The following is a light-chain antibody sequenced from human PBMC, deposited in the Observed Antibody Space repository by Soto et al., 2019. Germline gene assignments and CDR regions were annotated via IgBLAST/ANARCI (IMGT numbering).Light chain of an antibody. CDR1: RTVSTN. Sequence: EREMTQSPATLSVSPGERATLSCRASRTVSTNLAWYQQKPGQAPRLLIYAASARASGVPAMFSGSGSGTEFTLTISGPQSEDSALYFCQQYHNWPWAFGQGTKVDIK. CDR3: QQYHNWPWA. CDR2: AAS. J-gene: IGKJ1*01. V-gene: IGKV3-15*01.